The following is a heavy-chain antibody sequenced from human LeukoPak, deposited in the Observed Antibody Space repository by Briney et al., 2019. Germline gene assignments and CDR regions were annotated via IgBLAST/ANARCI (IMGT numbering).Heavy chain of an antibody. CDR3: ARVLRELHYYYYYMDV. Sequence: ASVKVSCKASGYTFTSYAMNWVRQAPGQGLEWMGWINTNTGNPTYARGFTGRFVFSLDTSVSTAYLQISSLKTEDTAVYYCARVLRELHYYYYYMDVWGKGTTVTVSS. J-gene: IGHJ6*03. V-gene: IGHV7-4-1*02. CDR2: INTNTGNP. D-gene: IGHD1-26*01. CDR1: GYTFTSYA.